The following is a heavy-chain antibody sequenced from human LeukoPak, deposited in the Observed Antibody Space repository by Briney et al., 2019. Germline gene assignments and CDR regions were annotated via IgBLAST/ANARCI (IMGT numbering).Heavy chain of an antibody. CDR2: ISGSGGST. J-gene: IGHJ3*02. CDR3: ARSWYRGDAFDI. V-gene: IGHV3-23*01. CDR1: GFTFSSDA. D-gene: IGHD6-13*01. Sequence: PGGSLRLSCAASGFTFSSDAMNWVRQAPGKGLEWVSAISGSGGSTYYADSVKGRFTISRDNSKNTLYLQMNSLRAEDTAVYYCARSWYRGDAFDIWGQGTMVTVSS.